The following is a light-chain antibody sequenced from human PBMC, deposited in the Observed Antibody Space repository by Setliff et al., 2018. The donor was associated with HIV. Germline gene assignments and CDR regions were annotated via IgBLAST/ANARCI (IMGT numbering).Light chain of an antibody. CDR3: SSYTSSSTYV. CDR2: EVS. Sequence: QSVLTQPASVSGSPGQSITISCTGTTSDIGGYNYVSWYQHHPGKAPKLMIYEVSNRLSGVSNRFSGSKSGNTASLTISGLQAEDEAEYFCSSYTSSSTYVFGAGTKVTVL. V-gene: IGLV2-14*01. CDR1: TSDIGGYNY. J-gene: IGLJ1*01.